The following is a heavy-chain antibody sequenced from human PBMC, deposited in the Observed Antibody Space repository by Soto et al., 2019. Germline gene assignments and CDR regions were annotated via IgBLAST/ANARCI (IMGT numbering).Heavy chain of an antibody. D-gene: IGHD1-26*01. CDR1: GFTFSSYG. Sequence: QVQLVESGGGVVQPGRSLRLSCAASGFTFSSYGMHWVRQAPGKGLAWVAVIWYDGSNKYYADSVKGRFTISRDNSKNTLYLQMNSLRAEDTAVYYCARDSKWELPYYYFDYWCQGTLVTVSS. CDR2: IWYDGSNK. J-gene: IGHJ4*02. V-gene: IGHV3-33*01. CDR3: ARDSKWELPYYYFDY.